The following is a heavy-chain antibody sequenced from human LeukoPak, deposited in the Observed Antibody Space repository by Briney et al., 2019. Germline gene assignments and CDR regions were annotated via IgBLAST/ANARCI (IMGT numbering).Heavy chain of an antibody. Sequence: GGSLRLSCAASGFTFSSSGMHWVRQAPGKGLEWVAVISYDGSNKYYADSVKGRFTISRDNSKNTLYLQMNSLRAEDTAVYYCARVSSSWYQDWYFDLWGRGTLVTVSS. CDR2: ISYDGSNK. CDR3: ARVSSSWYQDWYFDL. CDR1: GFTFSSSG. D-gene: IGHD6-13*01. J-gene: IGHJ2*01. V-gene: IGHV3-30*03.